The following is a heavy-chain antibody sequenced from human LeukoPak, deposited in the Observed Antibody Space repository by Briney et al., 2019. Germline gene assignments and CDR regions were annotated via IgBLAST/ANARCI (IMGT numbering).Heavy chain of an antibody. CDR3: AKILDQPREAKLATFDY. D-gene: IGHD3-3*02. CDR2: ISGSGGST. J-gene: IGHJ4*02. V-gene: IGHV3-23*01. CDR1: GFTFRSYA. Sequence: GGSLRLSCAGSGFTFRSYAMSWVRQSPVKGLEWVSAISGSGGSTCYADSVKGRFTISRDNSKNTLYLQMNSLRAEDTAVYYCAKILDQPREAKLATFDYWGQGTLVTVSS.